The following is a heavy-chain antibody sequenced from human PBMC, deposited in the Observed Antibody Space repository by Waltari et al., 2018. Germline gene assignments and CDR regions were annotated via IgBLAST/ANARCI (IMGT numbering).Heavy chain of an antibody. J-gene: IGHJ3*02. CDR1: GFPFSFYG. CDR3: VRGGPDNQESLDI. V-gene: IGHV3-33*01. CDR2: IWYDGSNK. Sequence: QVQLVESGGGVVQPGMSLRLSWAASGFPFSFYGIHWVRQAPGKGLEWVATIWYDGSNKYYGESVKGRLTVSRDNSKNTLFLQMDSLRAEDTAVYYCVRGGPDNQESLDIWGRGTMVTVSS.